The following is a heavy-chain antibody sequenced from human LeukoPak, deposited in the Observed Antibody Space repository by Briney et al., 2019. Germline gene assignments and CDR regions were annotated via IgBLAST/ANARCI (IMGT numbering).Heavy chain of an antibody. CDR1: GFTFSRSA. CDR2: IIVSDGRT. D-gene: IGHD2-2*02. J-gene: IGHJ4*02. V-gene: IGHV3-23*01. Sequence: GGSLRLSCTASGFTFSRSAMTWVRQAPGKGLEWLSSIIVSDGRTYYSDPVKGRVTISRDISKNTLYLQMISLRAEDTAVYYCATDVDNIPLQHWGQGTLVTVSS. CDR3: ATDVDNIPLQH.